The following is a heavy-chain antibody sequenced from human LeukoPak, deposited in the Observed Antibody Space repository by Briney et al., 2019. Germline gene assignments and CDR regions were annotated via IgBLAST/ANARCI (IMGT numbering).Heavy chain of an antibody. D-gene: IGHD4-23*01. CDR3: ARVPPRGNDVTVGRYSYMDV. CDR2: ISSSSSYI. V-gene: IGHV3-21*01. J-gene: IGHJ6*03. CDR1: GFTFSSYS. Sequence: GGSLRLSCAASGFTFSSYSMNWVRQAPGKGLEWVSSISSSSSYIYYADSVKGRFTISRDNAKNSLYLQMNSLRAEDTAVYYCARVPPRGNDVTVGRYSYMDVWGKGTTVTVSS.